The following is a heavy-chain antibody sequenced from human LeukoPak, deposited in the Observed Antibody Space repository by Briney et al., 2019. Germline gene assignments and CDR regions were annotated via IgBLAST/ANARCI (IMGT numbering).Heavy chain of an antibody. Sequence: ASVKVSCKASGYTFVTYGINWVRQAPGQRPEWMGWISTYNGNTKYALKFQDKVTLTRDTSTTTAYMELRSLTSDDRAVYYCTRASFDHWGQGTLVIVSS. CDR2: ISTYNGNT. J-gene: IGHJ4*02. V-gene: IGHV1-18*01. CDR1: GYTFVTYG. CDR3: TRASFDH.